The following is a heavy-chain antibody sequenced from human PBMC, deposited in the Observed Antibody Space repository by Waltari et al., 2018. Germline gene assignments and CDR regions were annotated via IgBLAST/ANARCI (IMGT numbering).Heavy chain of an antibody. V-gene: IGHV4-39*01. CDR1: GGSISSSSYY. CDR3: ARQRKDIAAAGRSFDI. J-gene: IGHJ3*02. D-gene: IGHD6-13*01. Sequence: QLQLQESGPGLVKPSETLSLPCTVSGGSISSSSYYWGWIRQPPGKGLEWIGSIYYSGSTYYNPSLKSRVTISVDTSKNQFSLKLSSVTAADTAVYYCARQRKDIAAAGRSFDIWGQGTMVTVSS. CDR2: IYYSGST.